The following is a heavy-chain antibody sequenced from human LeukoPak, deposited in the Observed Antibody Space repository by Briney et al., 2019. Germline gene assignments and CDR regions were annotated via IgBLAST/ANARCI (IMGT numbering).Heavy chain of an antibody. J-gene: IGHJ4*02. Sequence: PSETLSLTCTVSGASISSYYWSWLRQPPGKGLEWIGYIYYSGSTNYNPSLKSRVTISVDTSKNQFSLKLSSVTAADTAVYYCARAPPGGSYYFDYWGQGTLVTVSS. CDR1: GASISSYY. CDR3: ARAPPGGSYYFDY. CDR2: IYYSGST. V-gene: IGHV4-59*01. D-gene: IGHD1-26*01.